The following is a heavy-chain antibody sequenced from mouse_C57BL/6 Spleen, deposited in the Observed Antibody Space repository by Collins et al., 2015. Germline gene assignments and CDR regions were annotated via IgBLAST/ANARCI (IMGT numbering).Heavy chain of an antibody. V-gene: IGHV1-69*01. CDR3: ARRENWDGYFDY. CDR1: GYTFTSYW. D-gene: IGHD4-1*01. Sequence: QVQLQQPGAELVMPGASVKLSCKASGYTFTSYWMHWVKQRPGQGLEWIGETDPSDSYTNYNQKFKGKSTLTVDKSSSTAYMQLSSLTSEDSAVYYCARRENWDGYFDYWGQGTTLTVSS. J-gene: IGHJ2*01. CDR2: TDPSDSYT.